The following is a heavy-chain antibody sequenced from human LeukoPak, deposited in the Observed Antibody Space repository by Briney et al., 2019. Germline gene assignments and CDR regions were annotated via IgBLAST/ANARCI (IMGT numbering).Heavy chain of an antibody. D-gene: IGHD3-10*01. CDR1: GGSISSYY. V-gene: IGHV4-59*01. CDR3: ARAHFAMVRGVIIPSWFDP. CDR2: IYYSGST. J-gene: IGHJ5*02. Sequence: SETLSLTCTVSGGSISSYYWSWIRQPPGKGLEWIGYIYYSGSTNYNPSLKSRVTISVDTSKNQFSLKLSSVTAADTAVYYCARAHFAMVRGVIIPSWFDPWGQGTLVTVSS.